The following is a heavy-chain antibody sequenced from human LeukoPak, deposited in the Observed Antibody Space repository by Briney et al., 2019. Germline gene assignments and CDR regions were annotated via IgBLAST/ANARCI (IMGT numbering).Heavy chain of an antibody. CDR1: GGSFSGYY. V-gene: IGHV4-34*01. CDR2: INHSGST. J-gene: IGHJ4*02. Sequence: SETLSLTCAVYGGSFSGYYWSWIRQPPGKGLEWIGEINHSGSTRHNPSLKSRVTISVDTSKNQISLKLSSVTAADTSVYYCARVVTSGYYMLDDWGQGTLVTVSS. CDR3: ARVVTSGYYMLDD. D-gene: IGHD3-3*01.